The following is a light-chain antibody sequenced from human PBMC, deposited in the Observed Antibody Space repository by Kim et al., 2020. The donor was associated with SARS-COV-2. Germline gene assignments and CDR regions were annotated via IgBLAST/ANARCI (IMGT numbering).Light chain of an antibody. V-gene: IGLV3-19*01. CDR1: SLRSYY. CDR3: NPRDTSSNHVL. J-gene: IGLJ3*02. CDR2: GKN. Sequence: ALGQTVKSTCQGDSLRSYYASWYQQKPGQAPLLVIYGKNNRPSGIPDRFSGSGSGNTASLTITGAQAEDEADYYCNPRDTSSNHVLFGGGTKVTVL.